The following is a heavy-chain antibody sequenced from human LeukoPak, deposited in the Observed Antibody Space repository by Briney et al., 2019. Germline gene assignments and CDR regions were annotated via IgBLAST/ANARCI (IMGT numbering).Heavy chain of an antibody. J-gene: IGHJ6*03. CDR3: ARQNVCSSTSCGNVPFYYYYMDV. Sequence: SETLSLTCTVSGGSISSSSYYWGWIRQPPGKGLEWIGSIYYSGSTYYNPSLKSRVTISVDTSKNQFSLKLSSVTAAGTAVYYCARQNVCSSTSCGNVPFYYYYMDVWGKGTTVTVSS. CDR2: IYYSGST. V-gene: IGHV4-39*01. D-gene: IGHD2-2*01. CDR1: GGSISSSSYY.